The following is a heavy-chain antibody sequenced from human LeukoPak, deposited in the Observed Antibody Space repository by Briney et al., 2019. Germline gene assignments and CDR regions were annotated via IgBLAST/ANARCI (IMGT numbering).Heavy chain of an antibody. CDR2: ISGSGGST. V-gene: IGHV3-23*01. CDR1: GFTFSTYW. Sequence: GGSLRLSCAASGFTFSTYWMNWVRQAPGKGLEWVSAISGSGGSTYYADSVKGRFTISRDNSKNTLYLQMNSLRAEDTAVYYCAKGAEVGATYAHFDYWGQGTLVTVSS. J-gene: IGHJ4*02. D-gene: IGHD1-26*01. CDR3: AKGAEVGATYAHFDY.